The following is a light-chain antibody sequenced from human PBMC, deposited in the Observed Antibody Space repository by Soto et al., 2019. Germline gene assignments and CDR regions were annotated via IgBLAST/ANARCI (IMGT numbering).Light chain of an antibody. CDR2: EVS. CDR3: SSYASTTSYV. CDR1: SSDVGGYNY. V-gene: IGLV2-14*01. J-gene: IGLJ1*01. Sequence: QSALTQPPSASGSPGQSVTISCAGTSSDVGGYNYVSWYQQYPGKVPKLMISEVSNRPSGVSNRFSGSKSGNTASLTISGLQAEDEADYYCSSYASTTSYVFGDGTKVTVL.